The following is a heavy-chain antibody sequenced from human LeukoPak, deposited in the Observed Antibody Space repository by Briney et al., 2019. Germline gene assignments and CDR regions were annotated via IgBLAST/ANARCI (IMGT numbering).Heavy chain of an antibody. J-gene: IGHJ4*02. CDR2: MNPNSGNT. CDR1: GYTFTSYD. CDR3: ARDADDFWSGYYEGYYFDY. D-gene: IGHD3-3*01. Sequence: ASVKVSCKASGYTFTSYDINWVRQATGQGLEWMGWMNPNSGNTGYAQKFQGRVTMTRNTSISTAYMELSSLRSEDTAVYYCARDADDFWSGYYEGYYFDYWGQGTLVTVSS. V-gene: IGHV1-8*01.